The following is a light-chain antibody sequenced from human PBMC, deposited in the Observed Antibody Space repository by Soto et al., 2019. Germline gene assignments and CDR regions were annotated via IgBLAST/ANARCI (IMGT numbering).Light chain of an antibody. J-gene: IGKJ1*01. CDR1: QSFSTW. CDR2: KAS. V-gene: IGKV1-5*03. CDR3: QQYNSYSWT. Sequence: DKQMTQSPSTLSASVGDTVTITSQASQSFSTWLAWYQQKPGRAPKLLIYKASTLESGVPARFSGSGSGTECPLTISSLQPDDFATYYCQQYNSYSWTFGQGTKVDIK.